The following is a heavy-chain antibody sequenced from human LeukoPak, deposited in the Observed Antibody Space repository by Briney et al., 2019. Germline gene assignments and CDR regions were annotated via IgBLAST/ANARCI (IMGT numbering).Heavy chain of an antibody. Sequence: GSLRLSCAASGFTFSSYWMHWVRQAPGKGLVWVSRINSDGSSTSYADSVKGRFTISRDNAKNTLYLQMNSLRAEDTAVYYCAREWFGELTNWFDPWGQGTLVTVSS. CDR2: INSDGSST. CDR1: GFTFSSYW. D-gene: IGHD3-10*01. J-gene: IGHJ5*02. CDR3: AREWFGELTNWFDP. V-gene: IGHV3-74*01.